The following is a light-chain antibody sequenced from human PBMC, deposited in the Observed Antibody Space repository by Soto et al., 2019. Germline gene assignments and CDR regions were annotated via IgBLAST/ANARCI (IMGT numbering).Light chain of an antibody. Sequence: EIVVTQSPATLSVSPGERVTLSCRASQSVSSSLAWYQQRPGQAPRLLIYDTSTRAPGIAARFSDSGSGTEFTLTISSLQSEDVAVYYCQQYNNWPWTLGQGTKVEIK. CDR2: DTS. CDR1: QSVSSS. V-gene: IGKV3-15*01. J-gene: IGKJ1*01. CDR3: QQYNNWPWT.